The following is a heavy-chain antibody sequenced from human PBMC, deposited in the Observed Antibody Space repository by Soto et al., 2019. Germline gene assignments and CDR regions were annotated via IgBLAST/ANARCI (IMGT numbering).Heavy chain of an antibody. D-gene: IGHD2-2*01. J-gene: IGHJ5*02. Sequence: SETLSLTCTVSGGSISSYYWSWIRQPPGKGLEWIGYIYYSGSTNYNPSLKSRVTISVDTSKNQFSLKLSSVTAADTAVYYCAITSLKYQLLWELDPWGQGTQVTVSS. CDR1: GGSISSYY. CDR3: AITSLKYQLLWELDP. V-gene: IGHV4-59*01. CDR2: IYYSGST.